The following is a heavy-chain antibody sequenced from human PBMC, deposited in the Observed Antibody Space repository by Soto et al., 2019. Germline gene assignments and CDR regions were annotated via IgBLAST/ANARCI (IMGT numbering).Heavy chain of an antibody. CDR2: LYWNGDK. V-gene: IGHV2-5*01. CDR3: AHKGSLTITDAFDC. Sequence: ITLKESGPTLEKPTQTLTLTCAFSWFSLTASGVAVGWIRQPPGNPLEWLAFLYWNGDKHYNAFMKTRLTVTRDSSASQVVLTMTTMAPDSAATYYWAHKGSLTITDAFDCGGQGTMFIVSS. D-gene: IGHD5-12*01. CDR1: WFSLTASGVA. J-gene: IGHJ3*01.